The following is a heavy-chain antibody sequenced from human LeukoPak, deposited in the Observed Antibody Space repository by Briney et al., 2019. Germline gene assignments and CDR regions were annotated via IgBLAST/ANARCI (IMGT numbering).Heavy chain of an antibody. CDR2: ITSSSSTV. D-gene: IGHD3-22*01. J-gene: IGHJ3*02. V-gene: IGHV3-48*01. Sequence: GGSLRLSCAVSGFTFSSYSMNWVRQAPGKGLEWVSYITSSSSTVDYADSVKGRFTISRDNAKNSLYLQMNSLRAEDTAVYYCAKGGYYDSSGSSADAFDIWGRGTMVTVPS. CDR3: AKGGYYDSSGSSADAFDI. CDR1: GFTFSSYS.